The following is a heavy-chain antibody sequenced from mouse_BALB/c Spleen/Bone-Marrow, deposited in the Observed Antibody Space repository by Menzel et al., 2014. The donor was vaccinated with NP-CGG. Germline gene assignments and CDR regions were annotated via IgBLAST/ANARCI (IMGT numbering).Heavy chain of an antibody. CDR3: TRRTATLGY. CDR2: IYPGDSDT. V-gene: IGHV1-5*01. CDR1: GYSFTSYW. Sequence: VQLQQPGTVLARPGASVKMSCKASGYSFTSYWIHWVKQRPGQGLEWIGAIYPGDSDTSFNQKFKDKAKLTAVTSASTAYKELSSLTNEDSAVYYCTRRTATLGYWGQGTTLTVSS. D-gene: IGHD1-2*01. J-gene: IGHJ2*01.